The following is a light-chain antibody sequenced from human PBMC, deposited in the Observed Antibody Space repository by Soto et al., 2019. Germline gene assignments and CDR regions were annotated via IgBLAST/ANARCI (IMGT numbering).Light chain of an antibody. CDR2: AAS. V-gene: IGKV1-39*01. CDR1: QSISSY. CDR3: QQSYSTPPT. J-gene: IGKJ1*01. Sequence: QMTQSPSSLSASVGDRVTITCRASQSISSYLNWYQQKPGKAPKLLIYAASSLQSGVPSRFSGSGSGTDFTLTISSLQPEDFATYYCQQSYSTPPTFGQGT.